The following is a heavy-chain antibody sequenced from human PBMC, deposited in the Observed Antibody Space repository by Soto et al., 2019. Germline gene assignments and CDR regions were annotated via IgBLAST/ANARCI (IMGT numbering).Heavy chain of an antibody. J-gene: IGHJ6*02. D-gene: IGHD3-3*01. CDR2: IKQDGSEK. CDR3: ARAYDFWSGYYYYYYYGMDV. CDR1: GFTFSSYW. Sequence: GGSLRLSCAASGFTFSSYWMSWVRQAPGKGLEWVATIKQDGSEKYYVDSVKGRFTISRDNAKNSLYLQMNSLRAEDTAVYYCARAYDFWSGYYYYYYYGMDVWGQGTTVTVSS. V-gene: IGHV3-7*04.